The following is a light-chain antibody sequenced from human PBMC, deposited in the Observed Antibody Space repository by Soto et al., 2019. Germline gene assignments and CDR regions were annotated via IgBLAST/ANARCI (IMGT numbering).Light chain of an antibody. CDR2: GAY. CDR3: QQYGSSPLT. Sequence: EIVLTQSPGTLSLSPGERATLSCRASQSVSRSYLAWYQQTPGQAPRLLIYGAYSIATGIPDRFSGSGSGTDFTLTISRLEPEDFAVYYCQQYGSSPLTFGGGTKVEIK. CDR1: QSVSRSY. V-gene: IGKV3-20*01. J-gene: IGKJ4*01.